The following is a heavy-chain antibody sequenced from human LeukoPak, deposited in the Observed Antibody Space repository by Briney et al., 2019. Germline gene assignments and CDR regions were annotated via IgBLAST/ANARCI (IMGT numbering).Heavy chain of an antibody. CDR2: IYYSGST. D-gene: IGHD3-22*01. V-gene: IGHV4-30-4*01. J-gene: IGHJ4*02. CDR1: GGSISSGDYY. CDR3: ARALTDYYDSSGYSDYFDY. Sequence: SETLSLTCTVSGGSISSGDYYWSWIRQPPGKGLEWIGYIYYSGSTYYNPSLKSRVTISVDTSKNQFSLKLSSVTAADTAVYYCARALTDYYDSSGYSDYFDYWGQGTLVTVSS.